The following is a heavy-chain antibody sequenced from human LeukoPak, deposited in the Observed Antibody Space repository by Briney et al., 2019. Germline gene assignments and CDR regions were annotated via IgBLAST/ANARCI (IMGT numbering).Heavy chain of an antibody. CDR3: ARVYCSGGSCYPGNAFDI. CDR2: IYYSGST. D-gene: IGHD2-15*01. Sequence: SETLSLTCTVSGGSISSSSYYWGWIRQPPGKGLEWIGNIYYSGSTYYNPSLKSRVTISVDTSKNQFSLKLSSVTAADTAVYYCARVYCSGGSCYPGNAFDIWGQGTMVTVSS. CDR1: GGSISSSSYY. J-gene: IGHJ3*02. V-gene: IGHV4-39*01.